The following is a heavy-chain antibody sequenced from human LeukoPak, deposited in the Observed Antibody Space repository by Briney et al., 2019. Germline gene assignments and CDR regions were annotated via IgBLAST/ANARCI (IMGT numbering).Heavy chain of an antibody. CDR2: IIPIFGTA. CDR3: ARDSFGPRDSYYMDV. CDR1: GGTFSSYA. Sequence: ASVKVSCKASGGTFSSYAITWVRQAPGQGLEWMGGIIPIFGTANYAQKFQGRVTITADESTSTAYMELSSLRSEDTAVYYCARDSFGPRDSYYMDVWGKGTTVTVSS. D-gene: IGHD3-10*01. V-gene: IGHV1-69*13. J-gene: IGHJ6*03.